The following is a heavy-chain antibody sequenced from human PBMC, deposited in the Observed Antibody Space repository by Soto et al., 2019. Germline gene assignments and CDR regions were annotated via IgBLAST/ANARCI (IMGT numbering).Heavy chain of an antibody. CDR1: GYTFTGYY. V-gene: IGHV1-2*04. CDR2: INPNSGGT. J-gene: IGHJ6*03. D-gene: IGHD5-12*01. CDR3: ARESGGATATLDYYYFYMDV. Sequence: ASVKVSCKASGYTFTGYYMHWVRQAPGQGLEWMGWINPNSGGTNYAQKFQGWVTMTRDTSIRTVYMELSRLRSDDTAVYYCARESGGATATLDYYYFYMDVWGKGTTVTVSS.